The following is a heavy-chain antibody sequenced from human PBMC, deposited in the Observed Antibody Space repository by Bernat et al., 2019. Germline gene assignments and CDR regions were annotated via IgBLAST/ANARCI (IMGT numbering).Heavy chain of an antibody. CDR3: ARGGLSGYYYWYFDL. D-gene: IGHD3-22*01. CDR2: IGTAGDP. CDR1: GFTFISYD. J-gene: IGHJ2*01. Sequence: EVQLVEPGGGLVQPGGSLRLSCAASGFTFISYDMHGVRQATGKGLEWVSAIGTAGDPYYPGSVKGRFTISRENAKNSLYLQMNSLRAGDTAVYYCARGGLSGYYYWYFDLWGRGTLVTVSS. V-gene: IGHV3-13*05.